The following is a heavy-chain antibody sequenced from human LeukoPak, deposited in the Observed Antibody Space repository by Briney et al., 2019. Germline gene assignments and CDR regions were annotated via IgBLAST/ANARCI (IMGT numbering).Heavy chain of an antibody. J-gene: IGHJ4*02. CDR2: ISGSGDST. Sequence: GGSLRLSCVASGFTLRSYVMNWVRQTPGKGLEWVSSISGSGDSTFYADSVKGRFSISRDNSKNTLYLQVNGLRTEDTAVYYCAKKGLVVVTYYFDYWGQGTLVTVSS. D-gene: IGHD3-22*01. CDR3: AKKGLVVVTYYFDY. V-gene: IGHV3-23*01. CDR1: GFTLRSYV.